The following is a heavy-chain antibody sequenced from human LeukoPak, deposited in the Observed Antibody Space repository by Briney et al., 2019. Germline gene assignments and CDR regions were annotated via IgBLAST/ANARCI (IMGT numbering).Heavy chain of an antibody. D-gene: IGHD6-19*01. Sequence: SETLSLTCTVSGGSINNYYWSWVRQPAGKGLEWIGRIYTSETNNYNPSLKSRLSMSVDTSKNQFSLKLRSVTAADTAVYYCARVRVGSGWYNYFDSWGQGTLVTVSS. CDR2: IYTSETN. CDR1: GGSINNYY. CDR3: ARVRVGSGWYNYFDS. V-gene: IGHV4-4*07. J-gene: IGHJ4*02.